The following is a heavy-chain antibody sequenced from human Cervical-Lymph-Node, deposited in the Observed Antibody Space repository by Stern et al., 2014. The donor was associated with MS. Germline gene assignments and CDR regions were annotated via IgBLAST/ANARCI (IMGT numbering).Heavy chain of an antibody. J-gene: IGHJ4*02. D-gene: IGHD4-23*01. V-gene: IGHV2-26*01. Sequence: QVTLRESGPVLVKPTETLTLTCTVSGFSLSTAGMGVSWIRQPPGKALEXLAHIFSNDEKSYSTSLRSRLTISKDTSKSQVVLTLANLDPVDTATYYCARYLGGNSDERFDSWGQGTLVTVSS. CDR1: GFSLSTAGMG. CDR3: ARYLGGNSDERFDS. CDR2: IFSNDEK.